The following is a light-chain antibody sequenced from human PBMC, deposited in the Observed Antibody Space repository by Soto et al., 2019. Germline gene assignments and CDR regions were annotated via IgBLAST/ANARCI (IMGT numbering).Light chain of an antibody. CDR3: QQSFSVPYT. V-gene: IGKV1-39*01. J-gene: IGKJ2*01. CDR2: AAS. Sequence: DIQMTQSPSSLSSSAGDRISITCRSSQTIRNNLNWYQQRPGKAPKLLISAASRLHSAVPPRFIGDGSGTHFSLTIATPQPEDAATYFCQQSFSVPYTCGQGTVVDI. CDR1: QTIRNN.